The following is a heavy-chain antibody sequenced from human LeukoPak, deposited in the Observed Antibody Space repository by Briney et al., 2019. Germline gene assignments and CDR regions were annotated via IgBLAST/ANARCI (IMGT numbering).Heavy chain of an antibody. CDR1: GFTFSSYA. Sequence: GGSLRLSCVASGFTFSSYAMHWVRQAPGKGLEYVSAISSNGGSTYYANSVKGRFTISRDNSKNTLYLQMGSLRAEDMAVYYCARELMITFGGVIAFDYWGQGTLVTVSS. J-gene: IGHJ4*02. D-gene: IGHD3-16*02. V-gene: IGHV3-64*01. CDR2: ISSNGGST. CDR3: ARELMITFGGVIAFDY.